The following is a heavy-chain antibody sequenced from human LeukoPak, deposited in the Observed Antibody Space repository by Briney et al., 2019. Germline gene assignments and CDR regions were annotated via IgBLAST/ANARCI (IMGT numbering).Heavy chain of an antibody. J-gene: IGHJ6*02. CDR1: GYSFTSYW. Sequence: GESLKISCKGSGYSFTSYWIGWVRQMPGKGLEWMGIIYPGDSDTRYSPSFQGQVTISADKSISTAYLQWSSLKASDTAMYYCARHDTIIAAAGGSGYYGMDVWGQGTTVTASS. CDR2: IYPGDSDT. D-gene: IGHD6-13*01. CDR3: ARHDTIIAAAGGSGYYGMDV. V-gene: IGHV5-51*01.